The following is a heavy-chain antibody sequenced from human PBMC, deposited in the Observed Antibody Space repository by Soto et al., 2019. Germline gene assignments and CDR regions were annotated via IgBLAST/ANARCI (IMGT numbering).Heavy chain of an antibody. V-gene: IGHV4-59*01. CDR3: VRVPITVTHPKSPFLEDRDGQDESFDP. J-gene: IGHJ5*02. D-gene: IGHD3-3*01. Sequence: QVQLLEPGPRLVKPSETLSLNCSVSGGSSSSNYWSWIRQAPGKGLEWIGCLSYGGDTNYNPSLKSRVTISVDTSTNQFSLKLSSVTAADTAVYYCVRVPITVTHPKSPFLEDRDGQDESFDPWGQGTLVTVSS. CDR2: LSYGGDT. CDR1: GGSSSSNY.